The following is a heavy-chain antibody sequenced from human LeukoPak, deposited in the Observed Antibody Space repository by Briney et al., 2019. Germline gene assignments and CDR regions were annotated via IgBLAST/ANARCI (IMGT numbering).Heavy chain of an antibody. V-gene: IGHV4-59*02. D-gene: IGHD6-13*01. Sequence: SETLSLTCTVSGGSVSSYYWSWIRQPPGKGLEWIGYMYYSGSTNYNPSLKSRVTISIDTSKNQFSLKLNSVTAADTAVYYCARVKYRSSWYEGDWFDPWGQGALVTVSS. J-gene: IGHJ5*02. CDR1: GGSVSSYY. CDR3: ARVKYRSSWYEGDWFDP. CDR2: MYYSGST.